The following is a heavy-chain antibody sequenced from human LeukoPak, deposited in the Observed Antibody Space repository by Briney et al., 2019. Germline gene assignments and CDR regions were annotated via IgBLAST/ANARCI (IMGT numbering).Heavy chain of an antibody. J-gene: IGHJ4*02. Sequence: GGSLRLSCAASGFTFSTYWMTWVRQAPGKGLEWVANIKNDGSFTYYLESVKGRFTISRDNARNSLYLQMNSLRAEDTAVYYCARALGYYDSSGYYYDRYYFDYWGQGTLVTVSS. D-gene: IGHD3-22*01. CDR2: IKNDGSFT. V-gene: IGHV3-7*03. CDR1: GFTFSTYW. CDR3: ARALGYYDSSGYYYDRYYFDY.